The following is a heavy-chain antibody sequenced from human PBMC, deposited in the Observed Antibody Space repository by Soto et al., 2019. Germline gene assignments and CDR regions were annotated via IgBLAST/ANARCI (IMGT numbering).Heavy chain of an antibody. CDR1: GFIFNSYS. CDR3: ASTSPGHY. J-gene: IGHJ4*02. CDR2: ISSSSSTI. Sequence: GGSLRLSCAASGFIFNSYSMNWVRQAPGKGLEWVSYISSSSSTIYYADSVKGRFTISRDNAKNSLYLQMNSLRAEDTAVYYCASTSPGHYWGQGTLVTVSS. V-gene: IGHV3-48*04.